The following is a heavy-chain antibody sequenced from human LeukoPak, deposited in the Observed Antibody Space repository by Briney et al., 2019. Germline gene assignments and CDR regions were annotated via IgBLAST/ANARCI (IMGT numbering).Heavy chain of an antibody. J-gene: IGHJ4*02. CDR2: ITGSGSST. CDR1: GFTFSSYA. V-gene: IGHV3-23*01. Sequence: GGSLRLSCAASGFTFSSYAMSWVRQAPGKGLEWVSTITGSGSSTYYADSVKGRFTISRDNSKNTLYLQMNSLRAEDTAVYYCAKGGLTTLFDYWGQGTLVTVSS. D-gene: IGHD4/OR15-4a*01. CDR3: AKGGLTTLFDY.